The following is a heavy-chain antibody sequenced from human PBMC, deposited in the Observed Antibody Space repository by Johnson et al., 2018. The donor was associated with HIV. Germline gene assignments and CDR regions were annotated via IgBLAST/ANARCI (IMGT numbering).Heavy chain of an antibody. CDR2: IGTAGDT. CDR1: GFTFSSYD. D-gene: IGHD2-15*01. Sequence: VQLVESGGGLVQPGGSLRLSCAASGFTFSSYDMHWVRQATGKGLEWVSAIGTAGDTYYPGSVKGRFTISRENAKNSLYLQMNSLRAGDTAVYYCARGGDCSGGRCYLHDAFDIWGQGTMVTVSS. CDR3: ARGGDCSGGRCYLHDAFDI. J-gene: IGHJ3*02. V-gene: IGHV3-13*01.